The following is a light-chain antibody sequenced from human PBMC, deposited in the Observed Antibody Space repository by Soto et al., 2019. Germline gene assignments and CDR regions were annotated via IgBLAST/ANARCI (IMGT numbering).Light chain of an antibody. V-gene: IGKV2-28*01. Sequence: DICITHSPLSLPVTAGEPASVSCRSSQSLLHSNGHTYLDWYLQKPGQSPQLLIYWGSNRASGVPDRFSGSGSGTDFTLKISRVEAEDVGVYYCMQALQTPWTFGQGTKV. CDR2: WGS. CDR3: MQALQTPWT. J-gene: IGKJ1*01. CDR1: QSLLHSNGHTY.